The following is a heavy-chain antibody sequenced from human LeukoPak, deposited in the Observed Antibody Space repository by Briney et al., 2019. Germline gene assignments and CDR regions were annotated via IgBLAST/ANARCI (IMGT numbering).Heavy chain of an antibody. CDR2: IIPIFGTA. Sequence: GASVKVSCKASGGTFSSYAISWVRQAPGQGLEWVGGIIPIFGTANYAQKFQGRVTITADESTSTAYMELSSLRSEDTAVYYCARETGTTTYYYDSSGYYLDYWGQGTLVTVSS. CDR3: ARETGTTTYYYDSSGYYLDY. D-gene: IGHD3-22*01. V-gene: IGHV1-69*13. J-gene: IGHJ4*02. CDR1: GGTFSSYA.